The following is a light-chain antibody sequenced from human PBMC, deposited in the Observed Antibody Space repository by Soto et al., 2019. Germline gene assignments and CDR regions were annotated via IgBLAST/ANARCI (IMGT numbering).Light chain of an antibody. V-gene: IGKV1-27*01. CDR3: QKCKIAPFT. CDR2: AAS. CDR1: QDISNF. J-gene: IGKJ4*01. Sequence: DIQITQSPSSLSAFVGDTVTITCRASQDISNFLAWYQQKPGKVPKLLIYAASTLQSGVPSRFSGSGSGTDFTLTISSXQPEDVATYYCQKCKIAPFTFGGGTKVDIK.